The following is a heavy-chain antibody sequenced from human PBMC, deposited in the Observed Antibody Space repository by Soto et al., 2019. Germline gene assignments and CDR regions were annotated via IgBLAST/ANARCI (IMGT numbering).Heavy chain of an antibody. CDR3: AKALKQKWEATTGGYFDY. D-gene: IGHD1-26*01. CDR1: GFTFSSYA. Sequence: EVQLLESGGGLVQPGGSLRLSCAASGFTFSSYAMSWVRQAPGKGLEWVSAISGSGGSTYYADSVKGRFTISRDNSKNTQYLQMNSRRAEDTAVYYCAKALKQKWEATTGGYFDYWGQGTLVTVSS. CDR2: ISGSGGST. J-gene: IGHJ4*02. V-gene: IGHV3-23*01.